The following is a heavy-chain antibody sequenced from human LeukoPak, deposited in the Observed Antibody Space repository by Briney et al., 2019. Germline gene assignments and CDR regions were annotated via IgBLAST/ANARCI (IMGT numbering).Heavy chain of an antibody. CDR2: ISPNSGGT. J-gene: IGHJ4*02. V-gene: IGHV1-2*02. CDR1: GYTFTGYY. D-gene: IGHD1-26*01. Sequence: ASVKVSCKASGYTFTGYYMHWVRQAPGQGLEWMGWISPNSGGTKYAQKFQGRVTMTRDTSISTAYMELNRLRSDDTAVYYCARARSRWQLPPFDYWGQGTLVTVSS. CDR3: ARARSRWQLPPFDY.